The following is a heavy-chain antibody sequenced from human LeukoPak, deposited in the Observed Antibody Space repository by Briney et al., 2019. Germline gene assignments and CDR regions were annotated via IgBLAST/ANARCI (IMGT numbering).Heavy chain of an antibody. CDR3: ARVPGSYYVDFDY. D-gene: IGHD3-10*01. V-gene: IGHV3-23*01. Sequence: EGSLRLSCAASGFTLSDHTMSWVRQAPGKGLEWVSGIGRDGGSTYYADSVKGRFTIARDNSKNTVYLQMNSLRVEDTAIYYCARVPGSYYVDFDYWGQGTLVTVSS. CDR1: GFTLSDHT. CDR2: IGRDGGST. J-gene: IGHJ4*02.